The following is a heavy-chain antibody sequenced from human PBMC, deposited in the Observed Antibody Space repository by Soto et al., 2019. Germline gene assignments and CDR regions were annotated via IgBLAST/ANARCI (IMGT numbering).Heavy chain of an antibody. CDR2: IKTKTDGGTT. D-gene: IGHD3-10*01. CDR1: GFTFSNAW. V-gene: IGHV3-15*07. CDR3: TRYRAGFYFDY. Sequence: VRLVESGGGLVKPGGSLRVSCAASGFTFSNAWMNWVRQAPGKGLEWVGLIKTKTDGGTTDFAAPVKGRFTISRDDSENTLYLQLNSLKIEDTAVYYCTRYRAGFYFDYWGQGTLVTVSS. J-gene: IGHJ4*02.